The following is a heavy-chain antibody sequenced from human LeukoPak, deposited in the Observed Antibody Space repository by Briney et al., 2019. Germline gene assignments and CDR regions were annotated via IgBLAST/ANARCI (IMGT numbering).Heavy chain of an antibody. CDR2: ISPNGGAT. J-gene: IGHJ5*02. D-gene: IGHD2-21*02. CDR1: GYTFTGHY. CDR3: ARDPGVTNWLDP. Sequence: ASVKVSCKASGYTFTGHYMHWVRQAPGQGLEWMGWISPNGGATKYAQKFQSRVSMTRDRSISTAYLELSSLVSDDTAVYYCARDPGVTNWLDPGGKGTLVTVSS. V-gene: IGHV1-2*02.